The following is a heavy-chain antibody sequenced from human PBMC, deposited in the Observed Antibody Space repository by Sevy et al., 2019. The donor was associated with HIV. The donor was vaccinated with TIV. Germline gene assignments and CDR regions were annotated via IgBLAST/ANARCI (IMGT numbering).Heavy chain of an antibody. CDR3: AKGESGYYLNWFDP. CDR1: GFTFSSYA. Sequence: GGSLRLSCAASGFTFSSYAMSWVRQAPGKGLEWVSAISGSGGSTYYADSLKGRFTISRDNSKNTLYLQMNSLRAEDTAVYYCAKGESGYYLNWFDPWGQGTLVTVSS. D-gene: IGHD3-22*01. CDR2: ISGSGGST. V-gene: IGHV3-23*01. J-gene: IGHJ5*02.